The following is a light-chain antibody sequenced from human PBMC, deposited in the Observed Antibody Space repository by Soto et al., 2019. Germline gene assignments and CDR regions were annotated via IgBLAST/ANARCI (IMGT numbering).Light chain of an antibody. V-gene: IGKV1-39*01. CDR2: ATS. Sequence: DIQMTQSPSSLSASVGDRVSITCRASQSISTYLSWYQQKPGKAPKVLIYATSTFQSGVPSRFSGSGSGIDFTLTISALQPDDFAIYYCQQSYSSPRTFGQGTKVEVK. CDR1: QSISTY. J-gene: IGKJ1*01. CDR3: QQSYSSPRT.